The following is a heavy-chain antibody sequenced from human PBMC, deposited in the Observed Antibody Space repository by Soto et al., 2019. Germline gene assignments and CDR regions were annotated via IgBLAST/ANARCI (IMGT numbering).Heavy chain of an antibody. CDR3: ARRGYCSGGSCYGVPPPIDY. J-gene: IGHJ4*02. Sequence: GGSLRLSCAASGFTFSSYGMHWVRQAPGKGLEWVAVIWYDGSNKYYADSVKGRFTISRDNSKNTLYLQMNSLRAEDTAVYYCARRGYCSGGSCYGVPPPIDYWGQGTLVTVSS. CDR1: GFTFSSYG. D-gene: IGHD2-15*01. CDR2: IWYDGSNK. V-gene: IGHV3-33*01.